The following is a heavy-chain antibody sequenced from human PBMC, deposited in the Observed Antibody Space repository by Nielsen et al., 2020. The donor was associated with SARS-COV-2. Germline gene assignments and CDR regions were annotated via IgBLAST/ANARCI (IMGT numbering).Heavy chain of an antibody. J-gene: IGHJ4*02. D-gene: IGHD6-19*01. V-gene: IGHV3-33*01. CDR2: IWYDGSNK. CDR1: EVTFRSHD. CDR3: AREMYSSGWD. Sequence: GESLKISCAASEVTFRSHDMQWVRQAPGKGLECVARIWYDGSNKYYADSVKGRFTISRDNSKNTVYLQMNSLRGDDTAVYCCAREMYSSGWDWGQGTQVTVSS.